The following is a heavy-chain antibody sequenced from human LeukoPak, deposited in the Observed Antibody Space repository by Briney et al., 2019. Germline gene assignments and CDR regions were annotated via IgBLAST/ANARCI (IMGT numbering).Heavy chain of an antibody. V-gene: IGHV3-53*01. CDR1: GLTVSSNY. Sequence: GGSLRLSCAASGLTVSSNYMSWVRQAPGKGLEWVSVIYSGGSIYYADSVKGRFTISRDNSKNTLYLQMNSLRAEDTAVYYCARAGRDGYNYADYWGQGTLVTVSS. J-gene: IGHJ4*02. CDR3: ARAGRDGYNYADY. CDR2: IYSGGSI. D-gene: IGHD5-24*01.